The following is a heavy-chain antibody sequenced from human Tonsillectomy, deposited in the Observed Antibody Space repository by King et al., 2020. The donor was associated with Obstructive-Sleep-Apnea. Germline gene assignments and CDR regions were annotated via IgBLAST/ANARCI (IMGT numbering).Heavy chain of an antibody. CDR2: ISTKKGNT. V-gene: IGHV1-18*01. CDR3: ARDVDYRFDS. J-gene: IGHJ4*02. Sequence: QLVQSGVEVKKPGASVKVSCKASGYRFTSNGISWVRQAPGQGLEWMGWISTKKGNTIKLQKFQGRLTMTTETSTSTAYMELRSLRSDDTAVYYCARDVDYRFDSWGQGTLVTVSS. CDR1: GYRFTSNG. D-gene: IGHD5-12*01.